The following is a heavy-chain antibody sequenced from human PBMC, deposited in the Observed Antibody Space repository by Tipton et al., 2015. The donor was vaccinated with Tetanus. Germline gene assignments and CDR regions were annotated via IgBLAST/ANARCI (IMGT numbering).Heavy chain of an antibody. D-gene: IGHD4-23*01. CDR2: IKRRADGGTT. V-gene: IGHV3-15*01. CDR3: TTLSTTVALGGDY. Sequence: SLRLSCAASGFTFSDAWMSWVRQAPGKGLEWVGRIKRRADGGTTDYPAPVKGRFTISRDESENTLYLQMNSLKTEDTAMYYCTTLSTTVALGGDYWGQGTLVTVSS. J-gene: IGHJ4*02. CDR1: GFTFSDAW.